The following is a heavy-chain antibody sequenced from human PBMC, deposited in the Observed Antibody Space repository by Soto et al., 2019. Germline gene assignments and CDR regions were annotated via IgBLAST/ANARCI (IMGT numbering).Heavy chain of an antibody. Sequence: GGSLRLSCAASGFTFSSYGMHWVRQAPGKGLEWVAVIWYDGSNKYYADSVKGRFTISRDNSKNTLYLQMNSLRAEDTAVYYCARDRCGGDCTNAFDIWGQGTMVTVSS. CDR3: ARDRCGGDCTNAFDI. CDR1: GFTFSSYG. D-gene: IGHD2-21*02. J-gene: IGHJ3*02. V-gene: IGHV3-33*01. CDR2: IWYDGSNK.